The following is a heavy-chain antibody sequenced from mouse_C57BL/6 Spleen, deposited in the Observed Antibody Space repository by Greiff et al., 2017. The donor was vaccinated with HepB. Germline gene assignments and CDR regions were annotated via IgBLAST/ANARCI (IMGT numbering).Heavy chain of an antibody. V-gene: IGHV1-53*01. Sequence: VKLQQPGTELVKPGASVKLSCKASGYTFTSYWMHWVKQRPGQGLEWIGNINPSNGGTNYNEKFKSKATLTVDKSSSTAYMQLSSLTSEDSAVYYCASDGYLYYYAMDYWGQGTSVTVSS. J-gene: IGHJ4*01. CDR1: GYTFTSYW. D-gene: IGHD2-3*01. CDR3: ASDGYLYYYAMDY. CDR2: INPSNGGT.